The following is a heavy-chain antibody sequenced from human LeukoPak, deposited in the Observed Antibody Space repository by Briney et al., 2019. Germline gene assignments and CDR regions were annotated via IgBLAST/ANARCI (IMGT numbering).Heavy chain of an antibody. D-gene: IGHD3-22*01. V-gene: IGHV3-23*01. CDR3: AKVRPHYYDSSGYPWAHFDY. Sequence: QSGGSLRLSCAASGFTFSSYAMSWVRQAPGKGLEWVSVISGSGVSTYYADSVKGRFTISRDNSKNTLYLQMNSLRAEDTAVYYCAKVRPHYYDSSGYPWAHFDYWGQGTLVTVSS. J-gene: IGHJ4*02. CDR2: ISGSGVST. CDR1: GFTFSSYA.